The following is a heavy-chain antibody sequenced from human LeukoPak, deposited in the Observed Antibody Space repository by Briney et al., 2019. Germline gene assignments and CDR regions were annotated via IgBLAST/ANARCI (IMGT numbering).Heavy chain of an antibody. CDR2: ISGSGGST. J-gene: IGHJ4*02. Sequence: GGSLRLSCAASGFTFSSYAMSWVRQAPGKGLEWVSAISGSGGSTYYADSVKGRFTISGDNSKNTLFLQMNSLRPEDTAVYYCSSAASGQPDYWGQGTLVTVSS. CDR3: SSAASGQPDY. V-gene: IGHV3-23*01. D-gene: IGHD6-13*01. CDR1: GFTFSSYA.